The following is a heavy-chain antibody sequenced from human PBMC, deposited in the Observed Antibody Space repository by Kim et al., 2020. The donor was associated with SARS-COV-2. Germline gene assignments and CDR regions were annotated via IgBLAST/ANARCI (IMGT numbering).Heavy chain of an antibody. CDR1: GFTFSSYA. CDR3: DYGMDV. CDR2: ISYDGSNK. J-gene: IGHJ6*02. V-gene: IGHV3-30-3*01. Sequence: GGSLRLSCAASGFTFSSYAMHWVRQAPGKGLEWVAVISYDGSNKYYADSVKGRFTISRDNSKNTLYLQMNSLRAEDTAVYYCDYGMDVWVQGTTVTVSS.